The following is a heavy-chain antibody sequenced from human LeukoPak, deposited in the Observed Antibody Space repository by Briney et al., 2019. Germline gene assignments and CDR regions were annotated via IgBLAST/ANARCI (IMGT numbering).Heavy chain of an antibody. CDR1: GYTFTGYY. V-gene: IGHV1-46*01. D-gene: IGHD6-13*01. CDR3: ARDTPEIAAAFY. Sequence: ASVKVSCKGSGYTFTGYYMHWVRQAPGQGLEWMGIINPSGGSTSYAQKFQGRVTMTRDTSTSTVYMELSSLRSEDTAVYYCARDTPEIAAAFYWGQGTLVTVSS. J-gene: IGHJ4*02. CDR2: INPSGGST.